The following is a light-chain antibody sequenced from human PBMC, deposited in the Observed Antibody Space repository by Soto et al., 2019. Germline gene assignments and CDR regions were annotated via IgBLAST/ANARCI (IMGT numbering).Light chain of an antibody. CDR2: GVF. CDR3: QHYDGSPRT. CDR1: QNVNNNY. V-gene: IGKV3-20*01. J-gene: IGKJ2*01. Sequence: VLMQSPGTVSLSPGQRATLSCRTSQNVNNNYLAWYQQKPGQAPRLLIFGVFNRAAGTPDRFSGSGSGTDFTLTISGLQPEDSAVYYCQHYDGSPRTFGQGTRLEI.